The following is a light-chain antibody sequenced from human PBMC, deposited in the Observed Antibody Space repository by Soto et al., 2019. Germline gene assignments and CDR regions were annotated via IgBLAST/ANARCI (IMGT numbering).Light chain of an antibody. CDR1: QSVSSNY. CDR3: QQYGSSPPT. J-gene: IGKJ1*01. V-gene: IGKV3-20*01. CDR2: GAS. Sequence: EIVLTQSPGTLSLAPGERVTLSCRASQSVSSNYLAWYQQKPGQAPSLLIYGASTRATGTPARFSGSGSGTEFTLTISRLEPEDFAVYYCQQYGSSPPTFGQGTKVDI.